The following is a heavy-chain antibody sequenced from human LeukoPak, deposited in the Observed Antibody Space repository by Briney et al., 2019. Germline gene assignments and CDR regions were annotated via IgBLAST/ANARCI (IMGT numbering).Heavy chain of an antibody. J-gene: IGHJ4*02. CDR3: ARDSGLNWGSLGY. V-gene: IGHV1-18*01. CDR2: ISAYNGNT. D-gene: IGHD7-27*01. Sequence: ASVKVSCKASGYTFTSYGISWVRQAPGQGLEWMGWISAYNGNTNYAQKFQGRVTMTRDTSITTAYMELSRLRSDDTAVYYCARDSGLNWGSLGYWGQGTLVTVSS. CDR1: GYTFTSYG.